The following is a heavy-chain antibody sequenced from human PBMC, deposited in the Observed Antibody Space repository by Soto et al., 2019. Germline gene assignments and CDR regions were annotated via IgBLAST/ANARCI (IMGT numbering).Heavy chain of an antibody. V-gene: IGHV1-69*01. Sequence: QVQLVQSGAEVKKPGSSVKVSCKASGGTFSSNAISWVRQAPGQGLEWMGGILPMFETANYAQKFQGRVTITADESTSTAYMALSSLRSEDTAVYYCATGLRHFDWLEDNYYYGMDVWGQGTTVTVSS. D-gene: IGHD3-9*01. CDR3: ATGLRHFDWLEDNYYYGMDV. J-gene: IGHJ6*02. CDR2: ILPMFETA. CDR1: GGTFSSNA.